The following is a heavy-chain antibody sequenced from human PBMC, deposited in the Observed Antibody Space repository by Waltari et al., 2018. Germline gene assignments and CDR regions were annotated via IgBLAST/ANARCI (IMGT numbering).Heavy chain of an antibody. D-gene: IGHD2-15*01. CDR1: GDSVSSYSAA. CDR3: ARGVVANTYYFDY. V-gene: IGHV6-1*01. CDR2: TYFRSKWSD. J-gene: IGHJ4*02. Sequence: QVLLQQSGPGLVRPSQTLSLTCAISGDSVSSYSAAWNWVMQSPSGDLEWLGRTYFRSKWSDDYAVSVRGRITINPDTSKNQFSLHLNSVTPEDTAVYYCARGVVANTYYFDYWGQGILVTVSS.